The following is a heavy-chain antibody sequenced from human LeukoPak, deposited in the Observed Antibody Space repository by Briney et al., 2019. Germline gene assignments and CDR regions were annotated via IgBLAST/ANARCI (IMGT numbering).Heavy chain of an antibody. V-gene: IGHV3-74*01. CDR3: TSARYGGNSDY. D-gene: IGHD4-23*01. Sequence: GGSLRLSCADSGFTFSSNWMHWVRQAPWKGLVWVSRIASDCSSTDYADSVRGRFTISRDNAKNTLYLQMNSLRAEDTAVYYCTSARYGGNSDYWGQGTLVTVSS. CDR1: GFTFSSNW. CDR2: IASDCSST. J-gene: IGHJ4*02.